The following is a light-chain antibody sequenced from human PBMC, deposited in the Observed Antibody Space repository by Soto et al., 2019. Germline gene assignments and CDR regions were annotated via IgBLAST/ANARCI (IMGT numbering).Light chain of an antibody. CDR1: QGIGNY. CDR2: DAS. Sequence: DIQMTKSPSSLSASVGARVTITCRASQGIGNYLAWFQQKPGKAPKSLIYDASSFRSGVPSKFSGSGFGTDFTLTILSLQPEDFATYDCQQYKTYPITFGQGTRLDIK. V-gene: IGKV1-16*02. CDR3: QQYKTYPIT. J-gene: IGKJ5*01.